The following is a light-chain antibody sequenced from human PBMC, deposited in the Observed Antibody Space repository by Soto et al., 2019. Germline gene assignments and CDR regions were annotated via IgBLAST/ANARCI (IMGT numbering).Light chain of an antibody. J-gene: IGKJ5*01. V-gene: IGKV3-11*01. CDR2: DAS. Sequence: EIVLKQSPASLSLSLGEGITLSCRASESILTQLAWYQQIPGQAPRIVIYDASNRATGIPARVSGSGAGTDCTRPISSLEPEDFEVDSCQQRITWPITFGQGTRLEIK. CDR3: QQRITWPIT. CDR1: ESILTQ.